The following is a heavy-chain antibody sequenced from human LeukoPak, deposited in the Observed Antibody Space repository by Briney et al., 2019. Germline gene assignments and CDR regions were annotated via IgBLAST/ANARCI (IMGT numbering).Heavy chain of an antibody. CDR2: INPNSGGT. CDR1: GYSFTSYW. V-gene: IGHV1-2*02. CDR3: ARGGIAVNYYYYYMDV. J-gene: IGHJ6*03. D-gene: IGHD6-19*01. Sequence: MSGESLKISCKGSGYSFTSYWIGWVRQAPGQGLEWMGWINPNSGGTNYAQKFQGRVTMTRDTSISTAYMELSRLRSDDTAVYYCARGGIAVNYYYYYMDVWGKGTTVTISS.